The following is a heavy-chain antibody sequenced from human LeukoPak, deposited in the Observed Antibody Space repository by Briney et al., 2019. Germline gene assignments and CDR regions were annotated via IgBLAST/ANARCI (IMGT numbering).Heavy chain of an antibody. D-gene: IGHD3-10*01. CDR2: ISYDGSNK. V-gene: IGHV3-30*18. Sequence: GSLRLSCAASGFTFSSYGMHWVRQAPGKGLEWVAVISYDGSNKYYADSVKGRFTISRDNSKNTLYLQMNSLRAEDTAVYYCAKGPVLLWFGDPNGGAFDIWGQGTMVTVSS. CDR3: AKGPVLLWFGDPNGGAFDI. CDR1: GFTFSSYG. J-gene: IGHJ3*02.